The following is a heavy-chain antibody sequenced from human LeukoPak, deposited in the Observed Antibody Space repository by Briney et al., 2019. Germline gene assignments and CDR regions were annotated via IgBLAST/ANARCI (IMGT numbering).Heavy chain of an antibody. CDR2: ISGGGDST. CDR1: GFNFSSQV. J-gene: IGHJ4*02. V-gene: IGHV3-23*01. CDR3: AKREYYYGSGSSYYFDS. D-gene: IGHD3-10*01. Sequence: AGSLRFSCAASGFNFSSQVMSWVRQAPGTGLKWVSTISGGGDSTYYADSVKGRFSISRDNSKNTLYLQMNSLRAEDTAVYYCAKREYYYGSGSSYYFDSWGQGTLVTVSS.